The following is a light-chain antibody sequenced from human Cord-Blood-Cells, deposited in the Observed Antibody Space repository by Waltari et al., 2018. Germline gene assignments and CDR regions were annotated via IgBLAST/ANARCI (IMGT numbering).Light chain of an antibody. J-gene: IGLJ3*02. Sequence: QSVLTQPPSVSGAPGQRVTIACTRSSTKIGPGYDVHWYQQLPGTAPKLLIYGNSNRPSGVPDRFSGSKSGNSASLAITGLQAEDEADYYCQSYDSSLSGWVFGGGTKLTVL. CDR2: GNS. V-gene: IGLV1-40*01. CDR3: QSYDSSLSGWV. CDR1: STKIGPGYD.